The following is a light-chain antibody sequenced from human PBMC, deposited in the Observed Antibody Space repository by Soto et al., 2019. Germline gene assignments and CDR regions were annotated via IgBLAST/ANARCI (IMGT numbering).Light chain of an antibody. CDR1: QSISSY. V-gene: IGKV1-39*01. J-gene: IGKJ1*01. Sequence: DIQMTQSPSSLSASVGDRVTITCRASQSISSYLNWYQQKPGKAPKLLIYAASSLQSGVPSRFSGSGTGTNFTLTLSSPPPEDFATYYCQQSYSTWTFGQGTKVEIK. CDR2: AAS. CDR3: QQSYSTWT.